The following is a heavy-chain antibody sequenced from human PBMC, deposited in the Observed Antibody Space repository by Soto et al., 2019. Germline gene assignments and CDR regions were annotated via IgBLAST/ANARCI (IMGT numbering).Heavy chain of an antibody. D-gene: IGHD4-17*01. CDR3: AREGGGDYGDYDPLLYGMDV. CDR2: ISYDGSNK. CDR1: GFTFSSYA. V-gene: IGHV3-30-3*01. J-gene: IGHJ6*02. Sequence: PGGSLRLSCAASGFTFSSYAMHWVRQAPGKGLEWVAVISYDGSNKYYTDSVKGRFTISRDNSKNTLYLQMNSLRAEDTAVYYCAREGGGDYGDYDPLLYGMDVWGQGTTVTVSS.